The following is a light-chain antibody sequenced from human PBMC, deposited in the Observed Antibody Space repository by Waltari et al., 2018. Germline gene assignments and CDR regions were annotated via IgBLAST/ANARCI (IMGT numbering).Light chain of an antibody. V-gene: IGLV2-14*03. Sequence: QSALTQPASVSGSPGQSITISCTGTSSDVGGYHYFSWYQQHPGKAPKLMIYDVSNRPSGVSNRFSGSKSGNTAFLTISGLQAGDEADYYCSSYTTSTTYVEFGGGTKLTVL. CDR2: DVS. J-gene: IGLJ2*01. CDR1: SSDVGGYHY. CDR3: SSYTTSTTYVE.